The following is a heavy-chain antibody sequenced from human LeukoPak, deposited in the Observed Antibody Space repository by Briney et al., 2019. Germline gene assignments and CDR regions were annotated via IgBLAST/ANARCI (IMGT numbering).Heavy chain of an antibody. Sequence: GGSLRLSCAASGFIFSNSGMHWVRQAPGKGLEWVTVIYTDGSTKYYADSVKGRFTISRDNSQNTLYSQMNSLRAEDTAVYYCARNSGGRRYYFTEWGQGTLVTVSS. J-gene: IGHJ4*02. CDR3: ARNSGGRRYYFTE. CDR2: IYTDGSTK. D-gene: IGHD3-10*01. CDR1: GFIFSNSG. V-gene: IGHV3-33*01.